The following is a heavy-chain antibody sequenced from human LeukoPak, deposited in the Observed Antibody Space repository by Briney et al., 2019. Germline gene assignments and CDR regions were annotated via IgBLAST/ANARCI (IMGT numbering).Heavy chain of an antibody. D-gene: IGHD6-19*01. V-gene: IGHV1-8*02. Sequence: ASVKVSCKASGYTFTSYDINWVRQATGQGLEWMGWMNPNSGITGYAQKFQGRVTMTRDMSTSTVYMELSSLRSEDTAVYYCARDLGWTKTKNAFDIWGQGTMVTVSS. CDR2: MNPNSGIT. J-gene: IGHJ3*02. CDR1: GYTFTSYD. CDR3: ARDLGWTKTKNAFDI.